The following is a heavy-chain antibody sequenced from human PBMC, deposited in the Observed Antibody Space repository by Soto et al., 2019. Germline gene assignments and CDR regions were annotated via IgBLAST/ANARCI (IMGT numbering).Heavy chain of an antibody. Sequence: ASVKVSCKGFGYSFMKYGINWVRQAPGQGLEWVGWISPYSGYTHSAQKFHGRLTLTTDTAASTAYMELRILRSADTALYYCAREARLRVPAAQPLHFGSWGQGTLITVST. J-gene: IGHJ4*02. V-gene: IGHV1-18*01. D-gene: IGHD2-2*01. CDR3: AREARLRVPAAQPLHFGS. CDR1: GYSFMKYG. CDR2: ISPYSGYT.